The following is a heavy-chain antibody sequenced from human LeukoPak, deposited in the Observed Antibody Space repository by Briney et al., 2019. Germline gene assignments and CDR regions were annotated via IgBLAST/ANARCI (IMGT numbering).Heavy chain of an antibody. CDR2: ISTTSSYI. V-gene: IGHV3-21*01. J-gene: IGHJ6*02. CDR1: GFTFSSYS. Sequence: GGSLRLSCAASGFTFSSYSMNWVRQAPGKGLEWVASISTTSSYIYYADSVKGRFTISRDNAKNSLYLQMNSLRAEDTAVYYCAGDTPTGTTEYYYYGMDVWGQGTTVTVSS. D-gene: IGHD1-7*01. CDR3: AGDTPTGTTEYYYYGMDV.